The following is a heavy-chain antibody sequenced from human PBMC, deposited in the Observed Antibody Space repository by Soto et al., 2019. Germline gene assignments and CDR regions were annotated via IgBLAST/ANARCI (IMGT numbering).Heavy chain of an antibody. CDR1: GFTFSTYW. V-gene: IGHV3-74*01. CDR3: AREYYSSGTH. Sequence: EVQLVESGGGLVQPGGSLRLSCAASGFTFSTYWMQWDRQVPGEGLVWVSSISENGGITTYADSVKGRFTISRDNAKNTLYLQMNGLRVEDTAIYYCAREYYSSGTHWGQGTLVTVST. J-gene: IGHJ1*01. CDR2: ISENGGIT. D-gene: IGHD3-10*01.